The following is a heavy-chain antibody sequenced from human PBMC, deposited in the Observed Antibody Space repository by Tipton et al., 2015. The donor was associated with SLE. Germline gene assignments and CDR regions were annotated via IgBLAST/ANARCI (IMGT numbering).Heavy chain of an antibody. Sequence: SLRLSCAASGFTFSSYAISWVRQAPGKGLDWVSDVSVSGGNTYYADSVKGRFTVSRDNSKSTLYLQMNSLRDEDTAIYYCAKGSAYAEWELGDFDIWGQGTMVTVSS. CDR2: VSVSGGNT. J-gene: IGHJ3*02. D-gene: IGHD1-26*01. CDR1: GFTFSSYA. CDR3: AKGSAYAEWELGDFDI. V-gene: IGHV3-23*01.